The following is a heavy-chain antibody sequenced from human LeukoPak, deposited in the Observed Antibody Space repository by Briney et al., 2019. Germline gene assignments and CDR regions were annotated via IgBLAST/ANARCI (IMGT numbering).Heavy chain of an antibody. D-gene: IGHD2-21*02. J-gene: IGHJ5*02. V-gene: IGHV5-51*01. Sequence: GESLKISCKGSGYSFTSYWIGWVRQMPGKGLEWMGIIYPGDSDTRYSPSFQGQVTISADKSISTAYLQWSSLKASDTAMYYCARVGPLAYCGGDCSIEGYNWFDPWGQRTLVTVSS. CDR2: IYPGDSDT. CDR3: ARVGPLAYCGGDCSIEGYNWFDP. CDR1: GYSFTSYW.